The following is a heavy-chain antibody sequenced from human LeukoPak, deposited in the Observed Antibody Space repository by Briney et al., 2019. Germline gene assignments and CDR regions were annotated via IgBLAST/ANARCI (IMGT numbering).Heavy chain of an antibody. Sequence: PGGSLRLSCAASGFTFSSYSMNWVRQDPGKGLEWVAIIWADGNKKLYADSVKGRFTISRDNSKNTVYLQMNSLRAEDSAVYYCARDKYYYGRPGGFDPWGQGTLVTVSS. CDR1: GFTFSSYS. CDR3: ARDKYYYGRPGGFDP. J-gene: IGHJ5*02. CDR2: IWADGNKK. V-gene: IGHV3-33*08. D-gene: IGHD3-10*01.